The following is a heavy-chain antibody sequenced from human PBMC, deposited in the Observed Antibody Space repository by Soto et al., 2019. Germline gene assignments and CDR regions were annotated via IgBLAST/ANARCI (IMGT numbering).Heavy chain of an antibody. CDR1: GFTFSNYA. Sequence: EVQLLESGGGLAQPGGSLSLSCAASGFTFSNYAMTWVRQAPGKGLEWVSSISGSGDGTYYADSVKGRFTISRDNFKNTLYLQMNSLRAEDTAVYYCTTRPSSGRYFQDWGQGTLVTVSS. J-gene: IGHJ1*01. V-gene: IGHV3-23*01. CDR3: TTRPSSGRYFQD. D-gene: IGHD3-10*01. CDR2: ISGSGDGT.